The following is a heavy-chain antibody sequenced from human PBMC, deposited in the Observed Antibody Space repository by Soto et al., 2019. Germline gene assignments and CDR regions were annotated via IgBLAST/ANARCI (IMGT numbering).Heavy chain of an antibody. CDR2: IWYDGSNK. D-gene: IGHD6-13*01. V-gene: IGHV3-33*01. CDR3: AREGPYSRGVVYYYYGMDV. CDR1: GFTFSSYG. Sequence: QVQLVESGGGVVQPGRSLRLSCAASGFTFSSYGMHWVRQAPGKGLEGVAVIWYDGSNKYYADSVKGRFTISRDNSKNTLYLQMNSLRAEDTAVYYCAREGPYSRGVVYYYYGMDVWGQGTTVTVSS. J-gene: IGHJ6*02.